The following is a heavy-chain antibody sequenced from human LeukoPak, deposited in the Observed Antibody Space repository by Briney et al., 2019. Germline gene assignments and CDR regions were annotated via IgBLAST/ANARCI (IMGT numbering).Heavy chain of an antibody. CDR3: ARGPEPGLLRPLTY. V-gene: IGHV4-34*01. Sequence: SETLSLTCAVYGGSFSGYYWSWIRQPSGKGLEWIGEINHSGSTNYNPSLKSRVTISVDTSKNQFSLKLSSVTAADTAVYYGARGPEPGLLRPLTYWGQGTLVTVSS. D-gene: IGHD3-9*01. CDR2: INHSGST. CDR1: GGSFSGYY. J-gene: IGHJ4*02.